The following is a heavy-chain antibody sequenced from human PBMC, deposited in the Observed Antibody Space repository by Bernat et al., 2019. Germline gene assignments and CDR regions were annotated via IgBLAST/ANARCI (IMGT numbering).Heavy chain of an antibody. Sequence: QLQLQESGPGLVKPLETLSLTCTVSGGSISSSSYYWGWIRQPPGKGLEWIGSIYYSGSTYYNPSLKSRVTISVDTSKDQFSLKLSSVTAADTAVYYCARISSSWISYYYGMDVWGQGTTVTVSS. V-gene: IGHV4-39*01. J-gene: IGHJ6*02. CDR3: ARISSSWISYYYGMDV. D-gene: IGHD6-13*01. CDR1: GGSISSSSYY. CDR2: IYYSGST.